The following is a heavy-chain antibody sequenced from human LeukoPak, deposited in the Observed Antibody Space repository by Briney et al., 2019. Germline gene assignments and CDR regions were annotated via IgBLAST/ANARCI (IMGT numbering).Heavy chain of an antibody. V-gene: IGHV1-18*01. D-gene: IGHD1-1*01. J-gene: IGHJ6*03. CDR1: GYTFTSYG. CDR2: ISAYNGNT. Sequence: APVKVSCKASGYTFTSYGISWVRQAPGQGLEWMGWISAYNGNTNYAQKFQGRVTMTRDMSTSTVYMELSSLRSEDTAVYYCARTSPARNDVSYYYYYMDVWGKGTTVTVSS. CDR3: ARTSPARNDVSYYYYYMDV.